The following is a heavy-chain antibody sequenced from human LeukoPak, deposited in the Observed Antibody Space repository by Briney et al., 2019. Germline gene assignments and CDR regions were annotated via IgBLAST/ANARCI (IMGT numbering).Heavy chain of an antibody. D-gene: IGHD6-13*01. CDR2: IYDSGST. CDR1: GGSISRYY. CDR3: ARTNIGPAGSWFDP. V-gene: IGHV4-59*08. Sequence: SSETLSLTCTVSGGSISRYYWSWIRQPPGKGLEWIGYIYDSGSTNYNPSLKSRVTISVDTSKKQLSLQLSSVTAADTAVYYCARTNIGPAGSWFDPWGQGTLVTVSS. J-gene: IGHJ5*02.